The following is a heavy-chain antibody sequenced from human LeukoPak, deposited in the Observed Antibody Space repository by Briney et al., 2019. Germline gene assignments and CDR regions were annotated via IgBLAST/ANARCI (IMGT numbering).Heavy chain of an antibody. CDR2: ISGSGGGT. V-gene: IGHV3-23*01. CDR3: VKWDENYYSMDV. J-gene: IGHJ6*03. D-gene: IGHD1-26*01. Sequence: GGSLRLSCGASGLTFNKYGVSWVRQAPGKGLEWVSNISGSGGGTHYASSVKDRAAISRDNSKKTVYLQINGLRAEDTAVYFCVKWDENYYSMDVWGRGTTVTVSS. CDR1: GLTFNKYG.